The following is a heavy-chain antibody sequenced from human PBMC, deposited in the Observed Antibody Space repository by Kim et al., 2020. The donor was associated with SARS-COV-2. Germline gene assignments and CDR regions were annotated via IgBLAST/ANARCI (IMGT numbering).Heavy chain of an antibody. CDR2: IIPIFGTA. V-gene: IGHV1-69*13. Sequence: SVKVSCKASGGTFSSYAISWVRQAPGQGLEWMGGIIPIFGTANYAQKFQGRVTITADESTSTAYMELSSLRSEDTAVYYCARDGRREATVTTSYYYYGMDVWDQGTTVTVSS. J-gene: IGHJ6*02. CDR1: GGTFSSYA. CDR3: ARDGRREATVTTSYYYYGMDV. D-gene: IGHD4-17*01.